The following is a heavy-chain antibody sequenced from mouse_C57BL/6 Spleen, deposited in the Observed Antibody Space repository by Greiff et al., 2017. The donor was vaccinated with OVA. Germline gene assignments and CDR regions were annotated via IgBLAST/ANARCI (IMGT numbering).Heavy chain of an antibody. Sequence: DVQLQESGPGLVKPSQSLSLTCSVTGYSITSGYYWNWIRQFPGNKLEWMGYISYDGSNNYNPSLKNRISITRDTSKNQFFLKLNSVTTEDTATYYCARGPGTVWYFDVWGTGTTVTVSS. CDR1: GYSITSGYY. CDR3: ARGPGTVWYFDV. J-gene: IGHJ1*03. CDR2: ISYDGSN. V-gene: IGHV3-6*01. D-gene: IGHD1-1*01.